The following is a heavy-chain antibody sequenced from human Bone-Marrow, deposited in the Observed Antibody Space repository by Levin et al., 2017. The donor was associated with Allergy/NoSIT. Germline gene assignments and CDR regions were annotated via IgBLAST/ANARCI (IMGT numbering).Heavy chain of an antibody. CDR1: GFTFSDYG. J-gene: IGHJ4*02. CDR3: VKAGGYCSGGRCYGNY. V-gene: IGHV3-30*18. Sequence: SCAASGFTFSDYGIHWVRQAPGKGLEWVAIVSYDGSSKHYADSVKGRFTISRDNSENTVSLQMNSLRPEDMAVYYCVKAGGYCSGGRCYGNYWGQGTLVTVSS. D-gene: IGHD2-15*01. CDR2: VSYDGSSK.